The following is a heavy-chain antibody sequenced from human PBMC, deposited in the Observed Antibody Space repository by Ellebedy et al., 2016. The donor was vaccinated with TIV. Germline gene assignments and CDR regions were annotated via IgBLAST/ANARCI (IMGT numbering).Heavy chain of an antibody. J-gene: IGHJ3*01. CDR3: ARVSRWEAFDL. CDR1: GGTFSNYA. CDR2: VIPMLDIA. V-gene: IGHV1-69*04. Sequence: SVKVSXKASGGTFSNYAISWVRQAPGQGLEWMGRVIPMLDIANYAQKFQGRLTFVADKSTSTAYMELSSLRSEDTAIYYCARVSRWEAFDLWGQGTRVTVSS. D-gene: IGHD1-26*01.